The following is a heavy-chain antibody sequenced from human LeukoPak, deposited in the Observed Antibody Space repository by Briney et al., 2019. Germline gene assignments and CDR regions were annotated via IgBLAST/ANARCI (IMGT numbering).Heavy chain of an antibody. V-gene: IGHV4-4*07. CDR3: ASHSGFGSIDY. CDR2: IYTSGST. D-gene: IGHD5-12*01. CDR1: GYSISSGYY. Sequence: PSETLSLTCTVSGYSISSGYYWGWIRPPAGKGLEWIGRIYTSGSTNYNPSLKSRVTMSVDTSKNQFSLKLSSVTAADTAVYYCASHSGFGSIDYWGQGTLVTVSS. J-gene: IGHJ4*02.